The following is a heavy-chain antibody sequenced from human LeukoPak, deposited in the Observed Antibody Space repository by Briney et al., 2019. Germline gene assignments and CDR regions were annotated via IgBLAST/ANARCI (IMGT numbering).Heavy chain of an antibody. Sequence: ASVKVSCKASGYTFTGYYMHWVRQAPGQGLEWMGWINPNSGGTNYAQKFQGRVTMTRDTSISTAYMELSRLRSDDTAVYYCARGLPLWFGELLGFTWEAWGQGTLVTVSS. J-gene: IGHJ4*02. CDR2: INPNSGGT. V-gene: IGHV1-2*02. CDR1: GYTFTGYY. CDR3: ARGLPLWFGELLGFTWEA. D-gene: IGHD3-10*01.